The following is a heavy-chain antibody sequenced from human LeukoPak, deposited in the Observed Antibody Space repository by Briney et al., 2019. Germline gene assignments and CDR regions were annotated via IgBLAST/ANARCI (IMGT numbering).Heavy chain of an antibody. J-gene: IGHJ4*02. D-gene: IGHD6-19*01. CDR3: ATDAVLFEH. CDR2: IKQDGSEK. Sequence: GGSLRLSCAASGLNIYTYWMSWVRQPPGKGPEWVANIKQDGSEKYYVESVRGRFTISRDNAKNSLYLQMDSLRAEDTAVYYCATDAVLFEHLGQGTLVTVSS. V-gene: IGHV3-7*01. CDR1: GLNIYTYW.